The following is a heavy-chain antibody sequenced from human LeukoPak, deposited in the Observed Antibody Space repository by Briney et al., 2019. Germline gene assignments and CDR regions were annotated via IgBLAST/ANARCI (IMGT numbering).Heavy chain of an antibody. CDR1: GFTFSNAW. V-gene: IGHV3-15*01. CDR2: IKSKTDGGTT. D-gene: IGHD2-15*01. J-gene: IGHJ6*03. CDR3: TTDCGYCSGGTYAYYYYYYMDV. Sequence: GGSLRLSCAASGFTFSNAWMSWVRQAPGKGLEWVGRIKSKTDGGTTDYAAPVKGRFTISRDDSKNTLDLQMNSLKTEDTAVYYCTTDCGYCSGGTYAYYYYYYMDVWGKGTTVTVSS.